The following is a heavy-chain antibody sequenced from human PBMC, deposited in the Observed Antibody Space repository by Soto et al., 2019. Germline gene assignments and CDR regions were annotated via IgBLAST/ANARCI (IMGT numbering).Heavy chain of an antibody. J-gene: IGHJ4*02. CDR3: ARDALYYYDSSGYYDY. D-gene: IGHD3-22*01. CDR1: GGTFSSYA. CDR2: IIPIFGTA. Sequence: SVKVSCQASGGTFSSYAISWVRQAPGQGLEWMGGIIPIFGTANYAQKFQGRVTITADESTSTAYMELSSLRSEDTAVYYCARDALYYYDSSGYYDYWGQGTLVTVSS. V-gene: IGHV1-69*13.